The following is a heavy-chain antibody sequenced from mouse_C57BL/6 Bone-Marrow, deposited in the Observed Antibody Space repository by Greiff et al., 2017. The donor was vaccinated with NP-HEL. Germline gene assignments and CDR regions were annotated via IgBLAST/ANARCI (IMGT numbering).Heavy chain of an antibody. Sequence: EVKLVESGGGLVKPGGSLKLSCAASGFTFSSYAMSWVRQTPEKRLEWVATISDGGSYTYYPDNVKGRFTISRDNAKNNLYLQMSHLKAEDTAMYYCARGGTLLQWRFDYWGQGTTLTVSS. J-gene: IGHJ2*01. CDR1: GFTFSSYA. D-gene: IGHD1-3*01. CDR3: ARGGTLLQWRFDY. CDR2: ISDGGSYT. V-gene: IGHV5-4*03.